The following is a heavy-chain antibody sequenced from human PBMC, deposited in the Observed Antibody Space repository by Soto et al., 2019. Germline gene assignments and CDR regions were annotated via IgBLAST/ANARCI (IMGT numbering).Heavy chain of an antibody. CDR2: IFHSGST. V-gene: IGHV4-39*01. CDR1: GVSISSRSHY. Sequence: SETLSLTCTVSGVSISSRSHYWGWIRQPPGKGLEWIGSIFHSGSTYYNPSLKSRVTLSVDTSKNQFSLKVTSVTAADTAVYFCARNDYSNGFFEYWGQGTLVTVSS. J-gene: IGHJ4*02. CDR3: ARNDYSNGFFEY. D-gene: IGHD5-18*01.